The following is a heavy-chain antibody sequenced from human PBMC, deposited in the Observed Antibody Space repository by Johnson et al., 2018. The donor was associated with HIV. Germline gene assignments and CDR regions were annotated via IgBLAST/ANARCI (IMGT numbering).Heavy chain of an antibody. CDR1: GFTFSDYY. D-gene: IGHD3-22*01. Sequence: QVQLVESGGGLVKPGGSLRLSCAASGFTFSDYYMNWIRQAPGKGLEWVSYISSSGSTIYYADSVKGRFTVSRDNARKSLYLQMNSLRAEDTAVYYCAREWLYDAFDIWGQGTMVTVSS. J-gene: IGHJ3*02. CDR3: AREWLYDAFDI. CDR2: ISSSGSTI. V-gene: IGHV3-11*04.